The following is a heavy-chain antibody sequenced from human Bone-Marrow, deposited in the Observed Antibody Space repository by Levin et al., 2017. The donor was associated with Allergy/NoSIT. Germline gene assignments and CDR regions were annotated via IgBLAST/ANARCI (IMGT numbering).Heavy chain of an antibody. CDR1: GFTVSSNY. V-gene: IGHV3-53*01. Sequence: PGGSLRLSCAASGFTVSSNYMSWVRQAPGKGLEWVSVIYSGGSTYYADSVKGRFTISRDNSKNTLYLQMNSLRAEDTAVYYCARDGAEEQLELKGVGAFDIWGQGTMVTVSS. CDR2: IYSGGST. D-gene: IGHD1-1*01. J-gene: IGHJ3*02. CDR3: ARDGAEEQLELKGVGAFDI.